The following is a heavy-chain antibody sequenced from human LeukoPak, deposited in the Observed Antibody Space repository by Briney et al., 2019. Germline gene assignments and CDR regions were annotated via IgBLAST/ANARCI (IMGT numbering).Heavy chain of an antibody. Sequence: SVKVSCKASGYTFTGYYMHWVRQAPGQGLEWMGWIIPIFGTANYAQKFQGRVTITADESTSTAYMELSSLRSEDTAVYYCARFRYCSSTSCLVGFDYWGQGTLVTVSS. D-gene: IGHD2-2*01. V-gene: IGHV1-69*13. CDR3: ARFRYCSSTSCLVGFDY. CDR2: IIPIFGTA. J-gene: IGHJ4*02. CDR1: GYTFTGYY.